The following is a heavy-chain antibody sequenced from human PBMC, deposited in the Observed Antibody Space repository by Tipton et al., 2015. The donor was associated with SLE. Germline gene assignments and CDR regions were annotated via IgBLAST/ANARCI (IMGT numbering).Heavy chain of an antibody. CDR1: GYTFTGFW. J-gene: IGHJ4*02. D-gene: IGHD6-6*01. V-gene: IGHV1-2*02. Sequence: QLVQSGAEVKKPGTSVEVSCKASGYTFTGFWLHWVRQAPGQGLEWMGYIDPKTGDTFYAQKFQGRVTMTRDTSITTAYIDLRRLTSDDTAVYYCARGPPSRPNYFDLWGLGTPVTVSS. CDR3: ARGPPSRPNYFDL. CDR2: IDPKTGDT.